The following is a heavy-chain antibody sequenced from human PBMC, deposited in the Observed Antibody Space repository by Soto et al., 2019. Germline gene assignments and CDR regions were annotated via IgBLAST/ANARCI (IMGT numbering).Heavy chain of an antibody. Sequence: ASVKVSCKASGYTFTSYGISWVRQAPGQGLEWMGWISAYNGNTNYAQKLQGRVTMTTDTSTSTAYTELRSLRSDDTAVYYCARHSSGIAVAGADAFDIWGQGTMVTVSS. CDR2: ISAYNGNT. V-gene: IGHV1-18*01. J-gene: IGHJ3*02. CDR3: ARHSSGIAVAGADAFDI. CDR1: GYTFTSYG. D-gene: IGHD6-19*01.